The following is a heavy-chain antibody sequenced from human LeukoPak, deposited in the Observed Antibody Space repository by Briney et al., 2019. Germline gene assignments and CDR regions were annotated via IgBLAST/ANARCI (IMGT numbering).Heavy chain of an antibody. Sequence: SETLSLTCTVSGGSISSYYWSWTRQPPGKGLEWIGYIYYSGSTNYNPSLKSRVTISVDTSKNQFSLNLTSVTAADTAVYYCARQPFYYGSAGWFDPWGQGTLVTVSS. CDR1: GGSISSYY. CDR2: IYYSGST. CDR3: ARQPFYYGSAGWFDP. V-gene: IGHV4-59*01. J-gene: IGHJ5*02. D-gene: IGHD3-10*01.